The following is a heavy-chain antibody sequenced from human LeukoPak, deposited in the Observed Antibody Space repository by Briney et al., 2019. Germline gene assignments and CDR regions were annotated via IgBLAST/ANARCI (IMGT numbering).Heavy chain of an antibody. J-gene: IGHJ4*02. Sequence: GGSLRLSCAASGFTFNNYAMSWVRQAPGKGLEWVSVIYSGGSTYYADSVKGRFTISRDNSKNTVYLQMSSLRAEDTAVYYCARDGSYARSFDYWGQGTLVTVAT. D-gene: IGHD2-2*01. V-gene: IGHV3-53*01. CDR3: ARDGSYARSFDY. CDR1: GFTFNNYA. CDR2: IYSGGST.